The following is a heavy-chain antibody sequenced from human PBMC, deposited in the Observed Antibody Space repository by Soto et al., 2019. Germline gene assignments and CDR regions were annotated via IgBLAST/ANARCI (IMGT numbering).Heavy chain of an antibody. V-gene: IGHV3-30-3*01. J-gene: IGHJ6*02. Sequence: LRLSCAASGFTFSSYAMHWVRQAPGKGLEWVAVISYDGSNKYYADSVKGRFTISRDNSKNTLYLQMNSLRAEDTAVYYCARDNRPYGMDVWGQGTTVTVSS. CDR1: GFTFSSYA. CDR3: ARDNRPYGMDV. CDR2: ISYDGSNK.